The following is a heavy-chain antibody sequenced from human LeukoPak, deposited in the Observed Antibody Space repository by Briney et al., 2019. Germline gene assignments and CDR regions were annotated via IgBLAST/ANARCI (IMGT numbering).Heavy chain of an antibody. V-gene: IGHV4-31*03. J-gene: IGHJ4*02. D-gene: IGHD3-22*01. CDR2: IYYSGST. CDR1: GGSISSGGYY. CDR3: ARERPGGDSSGYYSYYFDY. Sequence: SQTLSLTCTVSGGSISSGGYYWSWLRQHPGEGLEWIGYIYYSGSTYYNPSLKSRVTISVDTSKNQFSLKLSSVTAADTAVYYCARERPGGDSSGYYSYYFDYWGQGTLVTVSS.